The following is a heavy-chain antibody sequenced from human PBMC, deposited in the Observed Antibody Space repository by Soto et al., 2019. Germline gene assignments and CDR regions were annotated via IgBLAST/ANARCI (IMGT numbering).Heavy chain of an antibody. CDR3: ARGITLPTPLDY. CDR1: GYTFTSYA. V-gene: IGHV1-3*01. D-gene: IGHD1-20*01. J-gene: IGHJ4*02. Sequence: ASVKVSCKASGYTFTSYAMHWVRQAPGQRLEWMGWINAGNGNTKYSQKFQGRVTITRDTSASTAYMELSSLRSEDTAVYYCARGITLPTPLDYWGQGALVTVSS. CDR2: INAGNGNT.